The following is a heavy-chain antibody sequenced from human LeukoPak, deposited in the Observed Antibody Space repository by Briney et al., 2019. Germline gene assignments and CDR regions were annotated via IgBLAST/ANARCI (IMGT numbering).Heavy chain of an antibody. J-gene: IGHJ6*02. CDR3: ARDYGDYGNYYGMDV. D-gene: IGHD4-17*01. CDR2: VSYDGSAK. V-gene: IGHV3-30*04. CDR1: GFIFSTYA. Sequence: PGGSLRLSCTASGFIFSTYAIHWVRQAPGKGLEWVAVVSYDGSAKYYADSVKGRFTISRDNSKNTVYLQMNSLRVEDTAVYYCARDYGDYGNYYGMDVWGQGTTVTVSS.